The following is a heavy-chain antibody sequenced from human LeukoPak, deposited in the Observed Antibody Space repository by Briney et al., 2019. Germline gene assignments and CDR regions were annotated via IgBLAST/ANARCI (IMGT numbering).Heavy chain of an antibody. CDR2: IYYSGST. J-gene: IGHJ3*02. CDR3: ARGVGYDSSGYYVPDNAFDI. Sequence: SETLSLTCTVSGGSISSYYWSWIRQPPGKGLEWIEYIYYSGSTNYNPSLKSRVAISVDTSKNQFSLKLSSVTAADTAVYYCARGVGYDSSGYYVPDNAFDIWGQGTMVTVSS. D-gene: IGHD3-22*01. CDR1: GGSISSYY. V-gene: IGHV4-59*01.